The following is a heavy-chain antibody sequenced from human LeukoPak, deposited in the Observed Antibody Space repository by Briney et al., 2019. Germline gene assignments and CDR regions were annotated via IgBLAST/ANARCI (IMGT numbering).Heavy chain of an antibody. CDR3: ARESSGVTIFGVVISPLFDY. V-gene: IGHV4-4*02. Sequence: PSETLSLTCTVSGGSISSSNWWSWVRQPPGKGLEWIGEIYHSGSTNYNPSLKSRVTISVDKSKNQFSLKLSSVTAADTAVYYCARESSGVTIFGVVISPLFDYWGQGTLVTVSS. CDR1: GGSISSSNW. D-gene: IGHD3-3*01. CDR2: IYHSGST. J-gene: IGHJ4*02.